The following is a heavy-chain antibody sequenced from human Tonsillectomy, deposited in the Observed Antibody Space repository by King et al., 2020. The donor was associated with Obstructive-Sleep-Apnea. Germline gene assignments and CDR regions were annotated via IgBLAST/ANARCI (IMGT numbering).Heavy chain of an antibody. CDR3: ARQHSSGYYYDYYYGMDV. CDR1: GYSFTSYW. CDR2: IYPGDSDT. D-gene: IGHD3-22*01. J-gene: IGHJ6*02. V-gene: IGHV5-51*01. Sequence: VQLVESGAEVKKPGESLKISCKGSGYSFTSYWIGWVRQMPGKGLEWMGIIYPGDSDTRYSPSFQGQVTISADKSISTAYLQGSSLKASDTAMYYCARQHSSGYYYDYYYGMDVWGQGTTVTVSS.